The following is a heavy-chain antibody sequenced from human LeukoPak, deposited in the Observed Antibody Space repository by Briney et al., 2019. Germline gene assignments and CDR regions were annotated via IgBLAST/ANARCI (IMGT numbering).Heavy chain of an antibody. J-gene: IGHJ4*02. Sequence: ASVKVSCKASGYTFTSYGISWVRQAPGQGLEWMGWISAYNGNTNYAQKLQGRVTMTTDTSTSTAYMELRSLRSDDTAVYYCGVPYYYDSSQPYWGQGTLVTVSS. CDR3: GVPYYYDSSQPY. D-gene: IGHD3-22*01. CDR1: GYTFTSYG. V-gene: IGHV1-18*01. CDR2: ISAYNGNT.